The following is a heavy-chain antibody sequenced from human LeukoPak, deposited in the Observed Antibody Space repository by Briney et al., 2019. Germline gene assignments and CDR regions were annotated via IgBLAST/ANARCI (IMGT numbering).Heavy chain of an antibody. CDR3: VSSDDTSGYFLY. CDR1: RYTFTNYP. Sequence: ASVKVSCKTSRYTFTNYPINWVRQAPGQGLEWMGWVNINTGNPTYAQGLTGRFVFSSDTSVSTAYLQISSLKAEDTAVYYCVSSDDTSGYFLYWGQGTLVTVSS. J-gene: IGHJ4*02. CDR2: VNINTGNP. V-gene: IGHV7-4-1*02. D-gene: IGHD3-22*01.